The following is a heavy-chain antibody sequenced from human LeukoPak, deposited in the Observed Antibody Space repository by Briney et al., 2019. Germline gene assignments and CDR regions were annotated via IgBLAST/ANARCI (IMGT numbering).Heavy chain of an antibody. CDR3: TKVRSGSSSWALRVFDY. V-gene: IGHV3-23*01. D-gene: IGHD6-13*01. J-gene: IGHJ4*02. CDR1: GFPFSSET. CDR2: ISPAGGTT. Sequence: GGSLGLSCAVPGFPFSSETMGWVRQLPGGGLGWVSTISPAGGTTYYAESMKGRFTISRDNSKSTLYLQMNSLRVEDTAVYYCTKVRSGSSSWALRVFDYWGQGALVTVSS.